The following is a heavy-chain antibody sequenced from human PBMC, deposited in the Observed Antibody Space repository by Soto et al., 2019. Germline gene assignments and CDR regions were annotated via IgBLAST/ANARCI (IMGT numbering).Heavy chain of an antibody. Sequence: PSETLCLTCAVSGGYISSGGYSWSWIRQPPGKGLEWIGYIYHSGSTYYNPSLKSRVTISVDRSKNQFSLKLSSVTAADTAVYYCARASTTVTTLDYSGQGTLVTVSS. J-gene: IGHJ4*02. CDR2: IYHSGST. V-gene: IGHV4-30-2*01. D-gene: IGHD4-17*01. CDR1: GGYISSGGYS. CDR3: ARASTTVTTLDY.